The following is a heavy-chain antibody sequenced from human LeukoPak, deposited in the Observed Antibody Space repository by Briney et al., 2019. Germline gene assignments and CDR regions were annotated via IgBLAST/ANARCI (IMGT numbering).Heavy chain of an antibody. Sequence: PGGSLRLSCAASEFTFSNYKMNWVRQAPGKGLEWVSSISSSSSYIYYADSVKGRFTISRDNAQNSLYLQMNSLTAEDTAVYYCARENSVWERDGPLVAFDLWGQGTVLTVSS. CDR1: EFTFSNYK. CDR2: ISSSSSYI. V-gene: IGHV3-21*01. D-gene: IGHD1-26*01. CDR3: ARENSVWERDGPLVAFDL. J-gene: IGHJ3*01.